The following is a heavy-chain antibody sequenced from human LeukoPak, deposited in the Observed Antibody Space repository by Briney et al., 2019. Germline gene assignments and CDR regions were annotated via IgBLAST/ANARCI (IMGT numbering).Heavy chain of an antibody. Sequence: PSQTLSLTCTVSGGSISSGSYYWTWIRQPAGKGLAWIGHIYTSGATSYNPSLQSRVTISVDTSKHEFSLKLTSLTAADTAVYYCARTGGGVGWFGTIDSWGQGTLVTVSS. J-gene: IGHJ4*02. V-gene: IGHV4-61*09. CDR3: ARTGGGVGWFGTIDS. CDR1: GGSISSGSYY. CDR2: IYTSGAT. D-gene: IGHD1-14*01.